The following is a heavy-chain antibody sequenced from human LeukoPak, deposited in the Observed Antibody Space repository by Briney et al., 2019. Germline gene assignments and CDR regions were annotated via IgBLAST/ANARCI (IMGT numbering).Heavy chain of an antibody. Sequence: GGSLRLSCAASGFTFSSYSMNWVRQAPGKGLEWVSSISSSSSYIYYADSVKGRFTISRDNAKNSLYPQMNSLRAEDTAVYYCARECGLRYFDWSLLDYGMDVWGQGTTVTVSS. CDR1: GFTFSSYS. CDR3: ARECGLRYFDWSLLDYGMDV. CDR2: ISSSSSYI. D-gene: IGHD3-9*01. V-gene: IGHV3-21*01. J-gene: IGHJ6*02.